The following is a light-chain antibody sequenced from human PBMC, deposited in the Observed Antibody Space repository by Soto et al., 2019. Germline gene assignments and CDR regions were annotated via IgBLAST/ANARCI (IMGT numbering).Light chain of an antibody. J-gene: IGKJ1*01. Sequence: EIVMTQSPATLSVSPGERATLSCRASQSVSSNLAWYQQKPDQAPRLLIYGASTRATGIPARFSGSGSGTDFTLTISSLQSEDFAVYYCQQYNNGWTFGQGTKVEIK. CDR1: QSVSSN. CDR2: GAS. V-gene: IGKV3-15*01. CDR3: QQYNNGWT.